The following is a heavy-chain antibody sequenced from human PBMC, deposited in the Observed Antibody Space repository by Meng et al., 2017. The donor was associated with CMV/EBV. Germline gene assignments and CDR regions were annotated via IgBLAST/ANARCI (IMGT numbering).Heavy chain of an antibody. D-gene: IGHD6-13*01. CDR3: ARLRPYSSSWYGPGWFDP. CDR1: GGSFSGYY. J-gene: IGHJ5*02. V-gene: IGHV4-34*01. Sequence: GSLRLSCAVYGGSFSGYYWSWIRQPPGKGLEWIGEINHSGSTNYNPSLKSRVTISVDTSKNQFSLKLSSVTAADTAVYYCARLRPYSSSWYGPGWFDPWGQGTLVTVSS. CDR2: INHSGST.